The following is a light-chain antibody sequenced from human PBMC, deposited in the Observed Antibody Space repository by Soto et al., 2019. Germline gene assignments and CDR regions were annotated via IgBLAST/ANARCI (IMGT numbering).Light chain of an antibody. CDR1: QSVSSSY. CDR2: GAS. J-gene: IGKJ1*01. CDR3: QQYGSSRTWT. Sequence: EIVLAQSPGTLSLSPGERATLSCRASQSVSSSYLAWYQQKPGQTHRLLIYGASSRATGIPDRFSGSGSGTDFTLTISRLEPEDFAVYYCQQYGSSRTWTFGQGTKVEIK. V-gene: IGKV3-20*01.